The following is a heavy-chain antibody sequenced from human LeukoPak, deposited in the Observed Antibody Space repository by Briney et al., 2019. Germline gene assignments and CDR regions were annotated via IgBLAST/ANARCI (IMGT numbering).Heavy chain of an antibody. V-gene: IGHV4-30-2*01. J-gene: IGHJ4*02. CDR1: GGSISSGGYS. Sequence: SETLSLTCAVSGGSISSGGYSWSWIRQPPGKGPEWIGYIYHSGSTYYNPSLKSRVTISVDRSKNQFSLKLSSVTAADTAVYYCAGSYYWSGFDYWGQGTLVTVSS. CDR2: IYHSGST. D-gene: IGHD1-26*01. CDR3: AGSYYWSGFDY.